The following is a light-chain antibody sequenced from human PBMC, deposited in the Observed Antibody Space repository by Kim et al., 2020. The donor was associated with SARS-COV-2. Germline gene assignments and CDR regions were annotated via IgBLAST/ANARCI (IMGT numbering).Light chain of an antibody. CDR1: SSDVGAFNY. J-gene: IGLJ2*01. CDR3: TTITASATLI. Sequence: GQSITFSCTGTSSDVGAFNYVSWYQQYPGKAPKLMIYNVSERPSGVSNRFSGSKSGNTASLTISGLQAEDEADYYCTTITASATLILGGGTKVTVL. CDR2: NVS. V-gene: IGLV2-14*03.